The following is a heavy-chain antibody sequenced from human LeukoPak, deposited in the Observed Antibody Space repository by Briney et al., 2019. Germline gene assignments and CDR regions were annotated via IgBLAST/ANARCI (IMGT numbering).Heavy chain of an antibody. D-gene: IGHD3-22*01. CDR1: GFTFSSYG. CDR3: ARAGTHYYDSSGYYYYYYYMDV. J-gene: IGHJ6*03. Sequence: PGGSLRLSCAASGFTFSSYGMHWVRQAPGKGLEWVSVIYSGGSTYYADSVKGRFTISRDNSKNTLYLQMNSLRAEDTAVYYCARAGTHYYDSSGYYYYYYYMDVWGKGTTVTISS. V-gene: IGHV3-53*01. CDR2: IYSGGST.